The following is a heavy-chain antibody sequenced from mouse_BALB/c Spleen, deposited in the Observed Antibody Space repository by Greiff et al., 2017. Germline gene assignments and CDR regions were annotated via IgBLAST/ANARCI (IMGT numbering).Heavy chain of an antibody. Sequence: EVQLVESGGGLVQPGGSRKLSCAASGFTFSSFGMHWVRQAPEKGLEWVAYISSGSSTIYYADTVKGRFTISRDNPKNTLFLQMTSLRSEDTAMYYCARSGITTVVSPYYFDYWGQGTTLTVSS. J-gene: IGHJ2*01. V-gene: IGHV5-17*02. D-gene: IGHD1-1*01. CDR3: ARSGITTVVSPYYFDY. CDR1: GFTFSSFG. CDR2: ISSGSSTI.